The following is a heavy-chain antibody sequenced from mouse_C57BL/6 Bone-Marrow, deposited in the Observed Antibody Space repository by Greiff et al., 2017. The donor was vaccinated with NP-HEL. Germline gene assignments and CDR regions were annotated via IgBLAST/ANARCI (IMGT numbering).Heavy chain of an antibody. J-gene: IGHJ4*01. CDR1: GYSITSGYD. CDR2: ISYSGST. D-gene: IGHD2-5*01. V-gene: IGHV3-1*01. CDR3: ASSAYYSNSYYAMDY. Sequence: EVKLMESGPGMVKPSQSLSLTCTVTGYSITSGYDWHWIRHFPGNKLEWMGYISYSGSTNYNPSLKSRISITHDTSKNHFFLKLNSVTTEDTATYYCASSAYYSNSYYAMDYWGQGTSVTVSS.